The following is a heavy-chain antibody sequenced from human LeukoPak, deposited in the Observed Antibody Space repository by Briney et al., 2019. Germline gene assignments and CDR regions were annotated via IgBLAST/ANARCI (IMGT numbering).Heavy chain of an antibody. CDR2: IIPILGIA. Sequence: ASVKVSCKASGGTFSSYAISWVRQALGQRLEWMGRIIPILGIANYAQKFQGRVTITADKSTSTAYMELSSLRSEDTAVYYCARDPVRGVLYGMDVWGQGTTVTVSS. V-gene: IGHV1-69*04. J-gene: IGHJ6*02. D-gene: IGHD3-10*01. CDR1: GGTFSSYA. CDR3: ARDPVRGVLYGMDV.